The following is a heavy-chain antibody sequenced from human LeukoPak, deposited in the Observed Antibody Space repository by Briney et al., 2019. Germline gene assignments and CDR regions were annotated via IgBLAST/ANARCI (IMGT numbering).Heavy chain of an antibody. D-gene: IGHD5-18*01. Sequence: GGSLRLSCATSGFTFSGYSMNWVRQAPGKGLEWISYISSSSINIHYGDSVKGRFTISRDNAKNSLYLQMNSLRAEDTALYYCARDRRIPHGMDVWGQGTTVTVSS. CDR2: ISSSSINI. J-gene: IGHJ6*02. CDR3: ARDRRIPHGMDV. CDR1: GFTFSGYS. V-gene: IGHV3-48*04.